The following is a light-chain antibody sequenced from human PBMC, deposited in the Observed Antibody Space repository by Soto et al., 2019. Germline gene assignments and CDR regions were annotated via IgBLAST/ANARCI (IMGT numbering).Light chain of an antibody. CDR3: QQYGSPRT. V-gene: IGKV3-20*01. J-gene: IGKJ5*01. CDR1: QSISSN. CDR2: GAS. Sequence: VMTQSPATLSVSPGARVALSCRASQSISSNLAWYQQKPGQAPRLLIYGASSRATGIPDRFSGSGSGTDFTLTISRLEPEDFAVYYCQQYGSPRTFGQGTRLEIK.